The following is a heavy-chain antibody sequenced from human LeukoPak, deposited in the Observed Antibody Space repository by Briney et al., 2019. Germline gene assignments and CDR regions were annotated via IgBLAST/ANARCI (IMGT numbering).Heavy chain of an antibody. CDR3: ARGQPPNYDILTGYYGGNYYFDY. D-gene: IGHD3-9*01. CDR2: VHVSAPT. V-gene: IGHV4-59*01. Sequence: PSETLSLTCTVSGGSINNYYWNWIRQPPGKGLEWIAYVHVSAPTNYNPSLKSRVTISVDTSKNQFSLKLSSVTAADTAVYYCARGQPPNYDILTGYYGGNYYFDYWGQGTLVTVSS. CDR1: GGSINNYY. J-gene: IGHJ4*02.